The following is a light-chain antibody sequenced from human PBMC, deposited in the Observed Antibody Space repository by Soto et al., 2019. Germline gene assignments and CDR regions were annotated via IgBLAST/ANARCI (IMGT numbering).Light chain of an antibody. CDR2: AAS. V-gene: IGKV1-8*01. Sequence: AIRMTQSPSSFSASTVDRVTITCRASQGISSYLAWYQQKPGKAPKLLIYAASTLQSGVPSRFSGSLSGTDFTLTISSLQPEDFATYYCQQSYSTPWTFGQGTKVDIK. J-gene: IGKJ1*01. CDR1: QGISSY. CDR3: QQSYSTPWT.